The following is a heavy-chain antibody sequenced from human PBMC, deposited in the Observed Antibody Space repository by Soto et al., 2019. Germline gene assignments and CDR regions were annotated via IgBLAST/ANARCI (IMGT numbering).Heavy chain of an antibody. Sequence: EVQLVESGGDLVQPGGSLRLSCAASGFTFSSYDFHWVRQATGKGLEWVSGIGTAGDTYYAGSVKGRFTTSRENAENSLYLQMKSLRAGDTAVYYCTRGADGFDYWGQGTLVTVSS. J-gene: IGHJ4*02. D-gene: IGHD3-16*01. CDR2: IGTAGDT. CDR3: TRGADGFDY. CDR1: GFTFSSYD. V-gene: IGHV3-13*01.